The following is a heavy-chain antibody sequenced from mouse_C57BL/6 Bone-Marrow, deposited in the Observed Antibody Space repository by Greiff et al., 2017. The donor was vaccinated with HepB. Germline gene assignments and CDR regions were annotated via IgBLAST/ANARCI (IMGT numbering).Heavy chain of an antibody. J-gene: IGHJ3*01. CDR1: GYTFTSYW. CDR3: ARSLYYYGSSSWFAY. V-gene: IGHV1-61*01. D-gene: IGHD1-1*01. CDR2: IYPSDSET. Sequence: QVQLQQPGAELVRPGSSVKLSCKASGYTFTSYWMDWVKQRPGQGLEWIGNIYPSDSETHYNQKFKDKATLTVDKSSSPAYMQLSSLTSEDSAVYYCARSLYYYGSSSWFAYWGQGTLVTVSA.